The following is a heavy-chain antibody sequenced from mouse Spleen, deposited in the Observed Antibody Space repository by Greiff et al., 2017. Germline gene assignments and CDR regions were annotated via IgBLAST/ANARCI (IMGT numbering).Heavy chain of an antibody. J-gene: IGHJ4*01. CDR2: IRNKANGYTT. CDR3: ARYRGRYYAMDY. Sequence: EVQLQESGGGLVQPGGSLSLSCAASGFTFTDYYMSWVRQPPGKALEWLGFIRNKANGYTTEYSASVKGRFTISRDNSQSILYLQMNALRAEDSATYYCARYRGRYYAMDYWGQGTSVTVSS. CDR1: GFTFTDYY. V-gene: IGHV7-3*01. D-gene: IGHD3-3*01.